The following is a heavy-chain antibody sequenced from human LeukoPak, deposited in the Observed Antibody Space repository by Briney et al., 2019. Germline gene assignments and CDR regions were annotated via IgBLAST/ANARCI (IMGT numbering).Heavy chain of an antibody. CDR3: ATGETFGMDV. CDR1: GGSISSYY. Sequence: PSETLSLTCTVSGGSISSYYWSWIRQPARKGLEWIGRIYTSGSTNYNPSLKSRVTISLDTSKNQFSLKVNSVTAADTAVYYCATGETFGMDVWGQGTTVTVSS. D-gene: IGHD1-26*01. J-gene: IGHJ6*02. V-gene: IGHV4-4*07. CDR2: IYTSGST.